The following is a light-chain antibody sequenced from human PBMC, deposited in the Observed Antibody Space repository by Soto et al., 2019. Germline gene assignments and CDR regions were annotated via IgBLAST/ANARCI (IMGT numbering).Light chain of an antibody. CDR1: QSVSSN. CDR2: GAS. CDR3: QQYGSSRT. V-gene: IGKV3-20*01. J-gene: IGKJ1*01. Sequence: ILMTQSPGTLSVSPGERATLSCRASQSVSSNLAWYQQKPGQAPRLLIHGASSRATGIPDRLSGSGSGTDFTLTISRLEPEDFAVYYCQQYGSSRTFGQGTKVDIK.